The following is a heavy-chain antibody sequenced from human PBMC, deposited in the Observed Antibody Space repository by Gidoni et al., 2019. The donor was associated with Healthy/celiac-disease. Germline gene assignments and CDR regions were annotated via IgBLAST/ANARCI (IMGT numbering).Heavy chain of an antibody. J-gene: IGHJ6*04. V-gene: IGHV3-30-3*01. CDR2: ISYAGSDT. D-gene: IGHD2-15*01. CDR3: ASRGGYTSSGGSWDYYGMDV. Sequence: QVQLVEAGGGVVQPGRYVRRACEDSGFTFSSYAMQWARPAPGKGLEWGAVISYAGSDTYYAASVKGRFTISRDNSKNTLYLQMNSLRAEDTAVYYCASRGGYTSSGGSWDYYGMDVWGKGTTVTVSS. CDR1: GFTFSSYA.